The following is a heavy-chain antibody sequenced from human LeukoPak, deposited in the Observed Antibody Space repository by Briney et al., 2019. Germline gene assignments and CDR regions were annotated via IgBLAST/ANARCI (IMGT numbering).Heavy chain of an antibody. V-gene: IGHV3-48*01. CDR2: ISSSSSTI. Sequence: QPGGSLRLSCAASGFTFSSYSMNWVRQAPGKGLEWVSYISSSSSTIYYADSVKGRFTISRDNAKNSLYLRMNSLRAEDTAVYYCARKGGIAVAGLGYWGQGTLVTVSS. D-gene: IGHD6-19*01. CDR3: ARKGGIAVAGLGY. J-gene: IGHJ4*02. CDR1: GFTFSSYS.